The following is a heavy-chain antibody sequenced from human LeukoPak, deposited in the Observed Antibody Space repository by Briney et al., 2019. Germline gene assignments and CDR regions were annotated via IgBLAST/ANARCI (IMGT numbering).Heavy chain of an antibody. J-gene: IGHJ4*02. CDR1: GGSFSGYY. CDR3: ARAPGDASSTSCYVMDY. D-gene: IGHD2-2*01. Sequence: PSETLSLTCAVYGGSFSGYYWSWIRQPPGKGVEWIGEINHSGSTNYNPSLKSRVTISVDTSKNQFSLKLSSVTAADTAVYYCARAPGDASSTSCYVMDYWGQGTLVTVSS. CDR2: INHSGST. V-gene: IGHV4-34*01.